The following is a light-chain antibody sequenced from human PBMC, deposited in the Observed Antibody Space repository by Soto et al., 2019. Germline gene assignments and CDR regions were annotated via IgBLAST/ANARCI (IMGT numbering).Light chain of an antibody. CDR3: QQYRSSPWT. J-gene: IGKJ1*01. CDR1: QSVSSSY. V-gene: IGKV3-20*01. Sequence: EIVLTQSPGTLSLSPGERATLSCRASQSVSSSYLAWYQQKPGQAPRPLIYGASSRAIGIPDRFSGSGSGTDFTLTISRLEPEDFAVYYSQQYRSSPWTFGQGTKVDIK. CDR2: GAS.